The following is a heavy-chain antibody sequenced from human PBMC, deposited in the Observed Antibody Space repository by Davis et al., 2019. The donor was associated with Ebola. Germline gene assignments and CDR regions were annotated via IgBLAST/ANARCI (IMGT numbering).Heavy chain of an antibody. D-gene: IGHD4-17*01. CDR3: ARDPTATVTTLFDSYYGMDL. J-gene: IGHJ6*02. CDR1: GFTVSSNY. CDR2: ISSSAGTI. Sequence: GESLKISCAASGFTVSSNYMSWIRQAPGKGLEWVSYISSSAGTIYYEDPVKGRFTISRDNAKNPLYLEMSSLRAEDTAVYYCARDPTATVTTLFDSYYGMDLWGQGTTVTVSS. V-gene: IGHV3-11*01.